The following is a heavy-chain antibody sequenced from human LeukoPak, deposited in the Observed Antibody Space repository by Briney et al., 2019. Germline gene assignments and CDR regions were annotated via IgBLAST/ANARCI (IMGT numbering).Heavy chain of an antibody. CDR1: GSRFTSYC. CDR2: IYPGDSDT. CDR3: ARHLRVNYYDSSGYPQGAFDI. D-gene: IGHD3-22*01. J-gene: IGHJ3*02. V-gene: IGHV5-51*01. Sequence: GESLQIPCQGSGSRFTSYCIGWVRPLPGKGLEWMGIIYPGDSDTRYSPSFQGQVTISADKSISTAYLQWSSLKASDTAMYYCARHLRVNYYDSSGYPQGAFDIWGQGTMVTVSS.